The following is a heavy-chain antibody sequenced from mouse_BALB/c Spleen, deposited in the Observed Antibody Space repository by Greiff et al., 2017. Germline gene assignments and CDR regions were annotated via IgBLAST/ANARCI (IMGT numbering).Heavy chain of an antibody. CDR3: ARSPLNLLLRPLAMDY. V-gene: IGHV14-1*02. CDR2: IDPENGNT. CDR1: GFNIKDYY. J-gene: IGHJ4*01. D-gene: IGHD1-1*01. Sequence: EVQLQQSGAELVRPGALVKLSCKASGFNIKDYYMHWVKQRPEQGLEWIGWIDPENGNTIYDPKFQGKASITADTSSNTAYLQLSSLTSEDTAVYYCARSPLNLLLRPLAMDYWGQGTSVTVSS.